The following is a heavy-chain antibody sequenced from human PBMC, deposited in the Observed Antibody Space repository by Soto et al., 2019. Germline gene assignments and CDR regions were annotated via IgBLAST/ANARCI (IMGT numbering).Heavy chain of an antibody. D-gene: IGHD1-26*01. CDR2: ISTNSGNT. CDR1: GYTFNTYG. CDR3: ARLLVSYYYGVDV. J-gene: IGHJ6*02. V-gene: IGHV1-18*01. Sequence: ASVKVSCKASGYTFNTYGISWVRQAPGQGLEWMGWISTNSGNTNYAQKLQDRITMTIDTSTTTGYMELRSLRSDDTAVYYCARLLVSYYYGVDVWGQGTTVTVSS.